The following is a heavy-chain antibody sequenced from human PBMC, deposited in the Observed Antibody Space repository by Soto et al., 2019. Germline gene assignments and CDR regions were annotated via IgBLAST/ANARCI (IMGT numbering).Heavy chain of an antibody. CDR1: GFTFSSYA. V-gene: IGHV3-23*01. CDR2: ISGSGGST. J-gene: IGHJ3*02. CDR3: AKDMGSYSPPPMAFDI. D-gene: IGHD3-10*01. Sequence: EGSLRLSCAASGFTFSSYAMSWVRQAPGKGLEWVSAISGSGGSTHYADSVKSRFTISRDNSKNTLYLQMNSLRAEDTAVFYCAKDMGSYSPPPMAFDIWGQGTMVTFSS.